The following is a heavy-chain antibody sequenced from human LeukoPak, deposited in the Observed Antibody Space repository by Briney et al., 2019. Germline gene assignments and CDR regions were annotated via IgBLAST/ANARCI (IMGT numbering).Heavy chain of an antibody. CDR3: ASGGMDEYQLLHYFDY. CDR1: GGSISSYY. V-gene: IGHV4-59*01. J-gene: IGHJ4*02. CDR2: ICYSGST. Sequence: PSETLSLTCTVSGGSISSYYWSWIRQPPGKGLEWIGYICYSGSTNYNPSLKSRVTISVDTSKNQFSLKLSSVTAADTAVYYCASGGMDEYQLLHYFDYWGQGTLVTVSS. D-gene: IGHD2-2*01.